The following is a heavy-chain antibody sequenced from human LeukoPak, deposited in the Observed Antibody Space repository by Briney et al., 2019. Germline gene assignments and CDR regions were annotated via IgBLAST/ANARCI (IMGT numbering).Heavy chain of an antibody. Sequence: SSETLSLTCTVSGGSISSGGYYWSWIRQHPGKGLEWIGYIYYSGSTYYNPSLKSRVTISVDTSKNQFSLKLSSVTAADTAVYYCAWEHNGNYERWGQGTLVTVSS. V-gene: IGHV4-31*03. J-gene: IGHJ4*02. CDR1: GGSISSGGYY. CDR3: AWEHNGNYER. CDR2: IYYSGST. D-gene: IGHD4-11*01.